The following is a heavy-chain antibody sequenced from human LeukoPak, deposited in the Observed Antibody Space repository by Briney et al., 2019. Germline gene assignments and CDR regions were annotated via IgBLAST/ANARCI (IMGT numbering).Heavy chain of an antibody. D-gene: IGHD3-16*01. V-gene: IGHV4-61*08. CDR1: GGSVSSGGYY. CDR3: ARDKRGSGLH. Sequence: SETLSLTCTVSGGSVSSGGYYWSWIRQPPGKGLEWIGYINYSGSTNYNPSLKSRVTISVDTSKNQFSLKLSSVTAADTAVYYCARDKRGSGLHWGQGTLVTVSS. J-gene: IGHJ4*02. CDR2: INYSGST.